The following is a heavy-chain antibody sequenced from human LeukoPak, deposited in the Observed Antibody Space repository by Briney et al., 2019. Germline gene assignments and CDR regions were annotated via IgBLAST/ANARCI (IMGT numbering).Heavy chain of an antibody. CDR3: SSSRVYANYYYYMDV. CDR2: INPNSGGT. J-gene: IGHJ6*03. D-gene: IGHD2-8*01. V-gene: IGHV1-2*02. Sequence: RASVKVSCKASGYTFTGYYMHWVRQAPGQGLEWMGWINPNSGGTNYAQKFQGRVTMTRDTSISTAYMELSRLRSDDTAVYYCSSSRVYANYYYYMDVWGKGTTVTVSS. CDR1: GYTFTGYY.